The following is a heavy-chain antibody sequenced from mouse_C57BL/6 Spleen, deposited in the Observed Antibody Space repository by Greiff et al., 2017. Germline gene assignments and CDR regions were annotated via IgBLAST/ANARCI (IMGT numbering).Heavy chain of an antibody. Sequence: EVKLVESGGGLVKPGGSLTLSCAASGFTFSDYGMHWVRQAPEKGLEWVAYISSGSSSIYYADTVKGRFTISRNNAKNTLYLQMTSLSSEVTAMYYCASDYYGSTYDEYFDVWGTGTTVTVSS. CDR1: GFTFSDYG. CDR3: ASDYYGSTYDEYFDV. V-gene: IGHV5-17*01. D-gene: IGHD1-1*01. J-gene: IGHJ1*03. CDR2: ISSGSSSI.